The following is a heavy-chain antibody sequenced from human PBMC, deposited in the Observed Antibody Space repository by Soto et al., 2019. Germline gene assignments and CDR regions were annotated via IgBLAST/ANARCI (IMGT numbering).Heavy chain of an antibody. CDR3: ARVFSDSSCFFDP. D-gene: IGHD6-6*01. J-gene: IGHJ5*02. Sequence: QVQLQESGPGRVKPSQTLSLTCTVSGGSISSGGYYWSWIRQHPGKGLEWIGYIYYSGRTNYNPSLKSRVTISVDTSKNQFSLQLNSVTAADTAVYYCARVFSDSSCFFDPWGQGTLVTVSS. V-gene: IGHV4-31*03. CDR1: GGSISSGGYY. CDR2: IYYSGRT.